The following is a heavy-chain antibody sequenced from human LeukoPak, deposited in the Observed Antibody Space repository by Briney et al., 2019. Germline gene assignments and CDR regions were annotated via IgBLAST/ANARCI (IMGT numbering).Heavy chain of an antibody. D-gene: IGHD3-22*01. CDR1: GYSFTSYW. V-gene: IGHV5-51*01. CDR3: ARRRYYDSSGYLNYFDY. Sequence: GESLKISCKGSGYSFTSYWIGWVRQVPGKGLEWMGIIYPGDSDTRYSPSFQGQVTISADKSISTAYLQWSSLKASDTAMYYCARRRYYDSSGYLNYFDYWGQGTLITDSS. CDR2: IYPGDSDT. J-gene: IGHJ4*02.